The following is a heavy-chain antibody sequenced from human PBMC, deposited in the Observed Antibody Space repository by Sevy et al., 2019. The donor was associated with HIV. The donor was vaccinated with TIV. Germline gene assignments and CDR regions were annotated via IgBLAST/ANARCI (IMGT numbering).Heavy chain of an antibody. Sequence: ASVKVSCKASGYTFTRYAMNWVRQAPGQGLEWMGWINTNTGNPTYAQGFTGRFVFSLDTSVSTAYLQISSLEAEDTAMYYCARGGGAARLGNWFDPWGQGTLVTVSS. D-gene: IGHD6-6*01. CDR1: GYTFTRYA. CDR2: INTNTGNP. CDR3: ARGGGAARLGNWFDP. J-gene: IGHJ5*02. V-gene: IGHV7-4-1*02.